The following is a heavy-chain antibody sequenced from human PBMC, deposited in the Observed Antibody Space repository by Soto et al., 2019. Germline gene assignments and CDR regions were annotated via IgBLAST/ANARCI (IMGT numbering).Heavy chain of an antibody. CDR1: GFTFSSYS. CDR2: ISSSSSNI. Sequence: GGSLRLSCAASGFTFSSYSMNWVRQAPGKGLEWVSSISSSSSNIYYADSVKGRFTISRDNAKNSLYLQMNSLRAEDTAVYYCASRAAIAAAGPKSVDYWGQGTLVTVSS. CDR3: ASRAAIAAAGPKSVDY. J-gene: IGHJ4*02. V-gene: IGHV3-21*01. D-gene: IGHD6-13*01.